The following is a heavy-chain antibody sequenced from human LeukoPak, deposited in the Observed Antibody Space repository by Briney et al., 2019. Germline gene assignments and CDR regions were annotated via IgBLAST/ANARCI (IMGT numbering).Heavy chain of an antibody. CDR2: MFYTGST. Sequence: SETLSLTCSVSGGSISSDYWAWIRQPPGKGLDWIGYMFYTGSTNYNPSLKSRVTISLATSKKQFSLKLSPVTAADTAVYYCARELTFDYWGQGTLVTVSS. CDR1: GGSISSDY. V-gene: IGHV4-59*12. J-gene: IGHJ4*02. CDR3: ARELTFDY.